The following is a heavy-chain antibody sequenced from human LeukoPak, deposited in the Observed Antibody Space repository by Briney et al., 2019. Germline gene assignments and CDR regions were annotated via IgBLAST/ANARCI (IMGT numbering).Heavy chain of an antibody. CDR3: ARGVVVVAATAYFDY. CDR1: GYTFTGYY. Sequence: GASVKVSCKASGYTFTGYYMHWVRQAPGQGLEWMGRINPNSGGTNYAQKFQGRVTMTRDTSISTAYMELSSLRSEDTAVYYCARGVVVVAATAYFDYWGQGTLVTVSS. CDR2: INPNSGGT. D-gene: IGHD2-15*01. J-gene: IGHJ4*02. V-gene: IGHV1-2*06.